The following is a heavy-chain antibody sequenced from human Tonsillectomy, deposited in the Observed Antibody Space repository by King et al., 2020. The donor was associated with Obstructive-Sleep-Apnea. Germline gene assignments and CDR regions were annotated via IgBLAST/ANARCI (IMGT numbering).Heavy chain of an antibody. CDR3: ARERAAGASWFDP. J-gene: IGHJ5*02. CDR2: IYFNGRT. V-gene: IGHV4-39*07. CDR1: GGSISSRSYN. D-gene: IGHD6-13*01. Sequence: QVQLQESGPGLVKPSETLSLTCTVSGGSISSRSYNWGWIRQPPGKGLEWIGSIYFNGRTHYSPSLNSRVTILVETPKNQLSLKVSSVTAADTAVYYCARERAAGASWFDPWGQGTLVTVSS.